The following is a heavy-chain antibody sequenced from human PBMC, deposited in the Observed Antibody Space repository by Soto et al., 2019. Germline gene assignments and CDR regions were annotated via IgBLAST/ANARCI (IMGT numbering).Heavy chain of an antibody. V-gene: IGHV3-23*01. J-gene: IGHJ4*02. Sequence: PGGSLRLSCAASGFTFSTYAMSWVRQAPGKGLEWVSAISSSRGSTYYADSVKGRFTISRDNSKNTLYLQMNSLRAEDTAVYYCATGIQWELPFDYWGQGTLVTVSS. CDR3: ATGIQWELPFDY. CDR1: GFTFSTYA. CDR2: ISSSRGST. D-gene: IGHD1-26*01.